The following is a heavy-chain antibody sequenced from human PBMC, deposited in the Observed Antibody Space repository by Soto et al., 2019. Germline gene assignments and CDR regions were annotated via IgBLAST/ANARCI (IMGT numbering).Heavy chain of an antibody. V-gene: IGHV3-23*01. Sequence: EVQMLQSGGGLPQPGGSLGLSCVASGFAFSRYDMNWVRQAPGKGLEWVATIRGRTGTTCYAASVEGRFTISREDSTSTLHFQRNSLRVDDMAVHYCARDPSFSQFRGDTWFDPWGQGALVAVSS. J-gene: IGHJ5*02. CDR3: ARDPSFSQFRGDTWFDP. CDR1: GFAFSRYD. D-gene: IGHD3-3*02. CDR2: IRGRTGTT.